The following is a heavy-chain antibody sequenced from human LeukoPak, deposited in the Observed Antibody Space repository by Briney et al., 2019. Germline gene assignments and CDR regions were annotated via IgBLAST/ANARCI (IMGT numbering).Heavy chain of an antibody. V-gene: IGHV1-18*01. Sequence: ASVKVSCKASGYRFTNYGFSWVRQAPGQGLEWMGWISAYNGYTDYAQKFQFRVTMTTDTSTSTAYMELRSLRSDDTAVYYCARDKAVTTEVTQHFQHWGQGTLVTVSS. CDR3: ARDKAVTTEVTQHFQH. J-gene: IGHJ1*01. D-gene: IGHD4-23*01. CDR1: GYRFTNYG. CDR2: ISAYNGYT.